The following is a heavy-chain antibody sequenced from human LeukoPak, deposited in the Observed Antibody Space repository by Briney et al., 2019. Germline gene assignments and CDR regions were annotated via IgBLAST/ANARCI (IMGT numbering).Heavy chain of an antibody. D-gene: IGHD2-21*02. CDR2: ISSGATNT. CDR1: GFTFSSYA. Sequence: GGSLRLSCAASGFTFSSYAVSWVRQAPGKGLEWISSISSGATNTYYVDSVKGRFTISRDSSNTTLFLQMTSLRAEDTAIYFCARARSMLILRSSFDYWGQGALVTVSS. J-gene: IGHJ4*02. CDR3: ARARSMLILRSSFDY. V-gene: IGHV3-23*01.